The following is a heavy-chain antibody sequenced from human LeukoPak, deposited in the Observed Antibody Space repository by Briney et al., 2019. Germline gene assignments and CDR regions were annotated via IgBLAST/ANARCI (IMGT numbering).Heavy chain of an antibody. V-gene: IGHV1-2*02. J-gene: IGHJ3*02. D-gene: IGHD2-2*01. CDR3: GRDRQPAADEAFDI. CDR2: INPKSGGT. CDR1: GYTFTDYY. Sequence: ASVKVSCKASGYTFTDYYMHWVRQAPGQGLEWMGWINPKSGGTNYAQEFQGRVTMSRDTSISTAYMELNRLTSDDTAVYYCGRDRQPAADEAFDIWGQGTMVTVSS.